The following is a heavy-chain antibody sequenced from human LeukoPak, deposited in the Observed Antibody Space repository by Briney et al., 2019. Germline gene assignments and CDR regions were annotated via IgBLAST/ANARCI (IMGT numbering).Heavy chain of an antibody. CDR2: INHSGST. CDR1: GGSFSGYY. V-gene: IGHV4-34*01. Sequence: PSETLSLTCAVYGGSFSGYYWSWIRQPPGKGLEWIGEINHSGSTNYNPSLKSRVTISVDTSKNQFSLKLNSVTAADTAVYYCARDVSGRSDPWGQGTLVTVSS. CDR3: ARDVSGRSDP. J-gene: IGHJ5*02. D-gene: IGHD1-26*01.